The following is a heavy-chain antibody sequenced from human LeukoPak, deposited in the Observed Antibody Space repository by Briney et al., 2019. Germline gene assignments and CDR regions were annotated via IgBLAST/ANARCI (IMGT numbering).Heavy chain of an antibody. CDR3: ARVFENRSARFGFDY. CDR2: ISAYNGNT. V-gene: IGHV1-18*01. J-gene: IGHJ4*02. CDR1: GYTFTSYG. D-gene: IGHD3-10*01. Sequence: ASVKVSFKASGYTFTSYGISWVRQAPGQGREWMGWISAYNGNTNYAQKLQGRVTITADKSTSTAYMELSRLRSDDTAVYYCARVFENRSARFGFDYWGQGTLVTVSS.